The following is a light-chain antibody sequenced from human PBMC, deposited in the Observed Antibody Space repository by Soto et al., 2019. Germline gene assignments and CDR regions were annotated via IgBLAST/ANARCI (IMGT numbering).Light chain of an antibody. Sequence: DIQMTQSPSLLSASIGDSVTITCRASQSISSWLAWYQQKPGKAPKLLIYKASSLESGVPSRFSGSGSGTEFTLTISSLQPDDFATYYCQQYHTYYTFGQGPNLEI. V-gene: IGKV1-5*03. CDR3: QQYHTYYT. J-gene: IGKJ2*01. CDR2: KAS. CDR1: QSISSW.